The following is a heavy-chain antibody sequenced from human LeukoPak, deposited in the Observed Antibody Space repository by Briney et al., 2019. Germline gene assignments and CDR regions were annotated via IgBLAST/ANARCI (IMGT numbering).Heavy chain of an antibody. CDR1: GFTFSSYA. J-gene: IGHJ4*02. Sequence: GGSLRLSCAASGFTFSSYAMSWVRQAPGKGLEWVSAISGSGGSTYYADSVKGRFTISRDNSKNTLYLQMNSLRAEDTAVYYCAKDRMVRGVIGRVYFDYWGQGTLVTVSS. CDR3: AKDRMVRGVIGRVYFDY. D-gene: IGHD3-10*01. V-gene: IGHV3-23*01. CDR2: ISGSGGST.